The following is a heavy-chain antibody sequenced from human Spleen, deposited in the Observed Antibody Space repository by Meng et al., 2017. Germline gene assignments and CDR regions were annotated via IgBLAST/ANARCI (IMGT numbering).Heavy chain of an antibody. D-gene: IGHD3-16*02. V-gene: IGHV3-15*01. CDR2: IKSKVDGGTT. CDR3: TTDHYGHYDYVWGSYHYFDY. J-gene: IGHJ4*02. Sequence: GESLKISCVASGGTFRNFWMTWVRQAPGKGLEWVGRIKSKVDGGTTDYAAPVKGRFTISRDDSKNTLYLQMNSLKTEDTAVYYCTTDHYGHYDYVWGSYHYFDYWGQGTLVTVSS. CDR1: GGTFRNFW.